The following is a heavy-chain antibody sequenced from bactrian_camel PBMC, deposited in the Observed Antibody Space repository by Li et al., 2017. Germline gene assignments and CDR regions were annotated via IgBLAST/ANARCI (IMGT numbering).Heavy chain of an antibody. V-gene: IGHV3S31*01. CDR2: KYLGGGST. CDR3: EVPKVTGCFY. J-gene: IGHJ4*01. D-gene: IGHD2*01. CDR1: GLVYPFWS. Sequence: VQLVESGGGSVQAGGSLTLSCAASGLVYPFWSMGWFRQAPGKEREGVAFKYLGGGSTVYDDSVKGRFTISADNANNTLYLQMNSLKPEDTAMYYCEVPKVTGCFYRGQGTQVTVS.